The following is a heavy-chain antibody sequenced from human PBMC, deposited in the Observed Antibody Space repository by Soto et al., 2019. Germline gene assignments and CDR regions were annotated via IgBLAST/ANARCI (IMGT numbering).Heavy chain of an antibody. V-gene: IGHV1-8*01. D-gene: IGHD2-15*01. CDR2: MNPNSGNT. CDR3: AGAVAGRSYQPIDF. CDR1: GYTFTSYD. J-gene: IGHJ4*02. Sequence: QVQLVQSGAEVKKPGASVKVSCKASGYTFTSYDINWVRQATGQGLEWMGWMNPNSGNTGYAQKFRGGVTXXSXTSXNTAYMALSSLSSEDTAVYYCAGAVAGRSYQPIDFWGQGPLVTVSS.